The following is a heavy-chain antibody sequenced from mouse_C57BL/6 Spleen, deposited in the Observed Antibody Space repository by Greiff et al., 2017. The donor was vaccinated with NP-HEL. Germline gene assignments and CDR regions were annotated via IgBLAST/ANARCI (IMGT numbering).Heavy chain of an antibody. CDR1: GYTFTDYY. J-gene: IGHJ3*01. CDR2: IYPGSGNT. Sequence: QVQLQQSGAELVRPGASVKLSCKASGYTFTDYYINWVKQRPGQGLEWIARIYPGSGNTYYNEKFKGKATLTAEKSSSTAYMQLSSLTSEDSAVYFCARSIYDYDGSSWFAYWGQGTLVTVSA. D-gene: IGHD2-4*01. CDR3: ARSIYDYDGSSWFAY. V-gene: IGHV1-76*01.